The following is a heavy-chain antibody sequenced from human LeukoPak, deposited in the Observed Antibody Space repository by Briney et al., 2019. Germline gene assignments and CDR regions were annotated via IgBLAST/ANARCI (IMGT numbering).Heavy chain of an antibody. CDR1: GGSISSSSYY. CDR2: IYYSGST. V-gene: IGHV4-39*01. Sequence: SETLSLTCTVSGGSISSSSYYWGWIRQPPGKGLEWIGSIYYSGSTYYNPSLKSRVTISVDTSKNQFSLKLSSVTAADTAVYYCARGRGKYYDSWGLQNAFDIWGQGTMVTVSS. J-gene: IGHJ3*02. CDR3: ARGRGKYYDSWGLQNAFDI. D-gene: IGHD3-22*01.